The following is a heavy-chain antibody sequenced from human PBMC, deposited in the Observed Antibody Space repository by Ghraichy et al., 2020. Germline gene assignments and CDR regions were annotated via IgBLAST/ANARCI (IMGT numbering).Heavy chain of an antibody. CDR1: GFTFSTYS. V-gene: IGHV3-21*01. Sequence: GGSLNISCAASGFTFSTYSMNWVRQAPGKGLEWVSSISSSSSYIYYADSVKGRFTISRDNAKNSLYLQMNSLRAEDTAVYYCARDRLSNYDSSGYPLYVYYYGMDVWGQGTTVTVSS. D-gene: IGHD3-22*01. CDR3: ARDRLSNYDSSGYPLYVYYYGMDV. J-gene: IGHJ6*02. CDR2: ISSSSSYI.